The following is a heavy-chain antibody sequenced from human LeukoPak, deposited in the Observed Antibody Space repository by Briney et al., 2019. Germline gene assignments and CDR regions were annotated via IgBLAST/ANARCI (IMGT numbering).Heavy chain of an antibody. Sequence: PSETLSLTCAVYGGSFSGYYWSWIRQPPGKGLEWIGEINHSGSTNYNPSLKSRVTISVDTSKNQSSLKLSSVTAADTAVYYCARGGKFPTGDNYFDYWGQGTLVTVSS. D-gene: IGHD7-27*01. J-gene: IGHJ4*02. CDR1: GGSFSGYY. V-gene: IGHV4-34*01. CDR3: ARGGKFPTGDNYFDY. CDR2: INHSGST.